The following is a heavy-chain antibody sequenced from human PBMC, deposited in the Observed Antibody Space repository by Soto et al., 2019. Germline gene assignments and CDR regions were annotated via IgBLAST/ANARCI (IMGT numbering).Heavy chain of an antibody. V-gene: IGHV3-30-3*01. J-gene: IGHJ6*02. CDR2: ISYDGSNK. D-gene: IGHD3-10*01. CDR1: GFTFSSYA. Sequence: QVQLVESGGGVVQPGRSLRLSCAASGFTFSSYAMHWVRQAPGKGLEWLAVISYDGSNKYYADSVKGRFTISRDNSKNTLFLKMNSLRAAVTAVYYCARSGVVPASWGMDVGGQGSTLTVSS. CDR3: ARSGVVPASWGMDV.